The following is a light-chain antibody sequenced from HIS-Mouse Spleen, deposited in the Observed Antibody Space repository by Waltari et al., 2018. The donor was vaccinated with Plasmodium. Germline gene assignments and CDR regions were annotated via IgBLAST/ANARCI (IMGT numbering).Light chain of an antibody. Sequence: SYELTQPPSVSVSPGQTARITCSGDALPKKYAYWYQQKSGQAPVLVIYEDSKRPSGIPERFSGSISGKMATFTISGAQVEDEADYYCYSTDSSGNHRVFGGGTKLTVL. J-gene: IGLJ3*02. CDR1: ALPKKY. CDR3: YSTDSSGNHRV. CDR2: EDS. V-gene: IGLV3-10*01.